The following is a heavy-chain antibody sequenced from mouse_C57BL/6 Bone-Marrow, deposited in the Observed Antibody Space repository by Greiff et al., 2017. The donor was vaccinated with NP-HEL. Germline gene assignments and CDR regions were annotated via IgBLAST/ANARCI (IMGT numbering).Heavy chain of an antibody. J-gene: IGHJ3*01. CDR1: GYTFTNYW. V-gene: IGHV1-63*01. D-gene: IGHD1-1*01. Sequence: QVQLKESGAELVRPGTSVKMSCKASGYTFTNYWIGWAKQRPGHGLEWIGDIYPGGGYTNYNEKFKGKATLTADKSSSTAYMQFSSLTSEDSAIYYCARGGYYCSSPAWFAYWGHRTLVTVSA. CDR2: IYPGGGYT. CDR3: ARGGYYCSSPAWFAY.